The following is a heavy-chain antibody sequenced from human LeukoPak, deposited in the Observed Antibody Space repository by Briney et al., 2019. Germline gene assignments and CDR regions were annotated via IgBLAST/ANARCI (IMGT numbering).Heavy chain of an antibody. CDR2: FYYRGST. J-gene: IGHJ4*02. V-gene: IGHV4-61*01. D-gene: IGHD1-1*01. Sequence: SETLSLTCTVSGGSVTSGSYYWSWIRQPPGKGLEYIGCFYYRGSTKYNPSLKSRVAISVDTSKNQFSLRLSSVTAADTAVYYCARGGLQLPDHWGQGTLVTGSS. CDR3: ARGGLQLPDH. CDR1: GGSVTSGSYY.